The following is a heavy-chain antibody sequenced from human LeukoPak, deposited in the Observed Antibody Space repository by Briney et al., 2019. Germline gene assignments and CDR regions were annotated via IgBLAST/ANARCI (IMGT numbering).Heavy chain of an antibody. Sequence: GGSLRLSCAASGFMLSSYWMSWVRQAPGKGLEWVANIKQDGSEKYYVDSVKGRFTISGDNAKNSLYLQMNRLRAEDTAVYYCARRSAAKDAFDIWGQGTKVTVSS. CDR1: GFMLSSYW. CDR2: IKQDGSEK. CDR3: ARRSAAKDAFDI. V-gene: IGHV3-7*01. D-gene: IGHD6-25*01. J-gene: IGHJ3*02.